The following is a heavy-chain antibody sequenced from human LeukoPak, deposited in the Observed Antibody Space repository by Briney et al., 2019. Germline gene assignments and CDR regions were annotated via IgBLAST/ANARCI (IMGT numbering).Heavy chain of an antibody. CDR3: ARDMGLRWFGELLTDY. Sequence: GASVKVSCKASGYTLTGHYIHWVRQAPRQGFEGMRWINPNSGGKNYAQKFQGRVTMPRDTSISTAYMELSRLRSDDTAVYYCARDMGLRWFGELLTDYWGQGTLVTVSS. CDR2: INPNSGGK. D-gene: IGHD3-10*01. J-gene: IGHJ4*02. V-gene: IGHV1-2*02. CDR1: GYTLTGHY.